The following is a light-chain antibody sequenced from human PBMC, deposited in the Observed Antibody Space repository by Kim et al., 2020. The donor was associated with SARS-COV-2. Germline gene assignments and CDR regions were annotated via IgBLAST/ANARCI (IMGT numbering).Light chain of an antibody. Sequence: TLSGGGSSKIVGGYAVAWYQQLPATTPNHLIYDNTSRPSGVPDRFSGSKSGTSASLAITGLQAEDEADYYCQSYDSSLSGWVFGGGTQLTVL. CDR3: QSYDSSLSGWV. V-gene: IGLV1-40*01. CDR1: SSKIVGGYA. J-gene: IGLJ3*02. CDR2: DNT.